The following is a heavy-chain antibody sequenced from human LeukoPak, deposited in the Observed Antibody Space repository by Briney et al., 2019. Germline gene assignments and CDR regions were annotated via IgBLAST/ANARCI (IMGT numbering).Heavy chain of an antibody. CDR3: ARRGSGRHFDF. Sequence: GGSLRLSCAASGFTFSDYYMSWLRQAPRKGLEWVSYISGGNSTIYYADSLKGRFTVSRDNAKNSLYLLMNSLRAEDTAVYYCARRGSGRHFDFWGQGTLVTVSS. CDR2: ISGGNSTI. V-gene: IGHV3-11*01. CDR1: GFTFSDYY. J-gene: IGHJ4*02. D-gene: IGHD2-15*01.